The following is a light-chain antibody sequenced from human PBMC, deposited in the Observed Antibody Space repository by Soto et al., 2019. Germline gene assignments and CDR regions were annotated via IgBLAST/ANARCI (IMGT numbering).Light chain of an antibody. CDR2: GAS. CDR3: QQYNNWPWT. Sequence: EIVLTQSPATLSLSPGERATLSCGASQSVSSSYLAWYQQKPGQAPRLLIYGASTRATGIPARFSGSGSGTEFTLTISSLQSEDFAVYYCQQYNNWPWTFGQGTKVDIK. CDR1: QSVSSSY. J-gene: IGKJ1*01. V-gene: IGKV3-15*01.